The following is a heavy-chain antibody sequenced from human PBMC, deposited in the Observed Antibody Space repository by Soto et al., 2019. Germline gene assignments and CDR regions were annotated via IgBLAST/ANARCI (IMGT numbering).Heavy chain of an antibody. CDR2: IYYSGST. CDR1: GGSMISYY. CDR3: ARVPDR. J-gene: IGHJ5*02. D-gene: IGHD2-2*01. V-gene: IGHV4-59*12. Sequence: SETLSLTCTVSGGSMISYYWSWIRQSPGKGLEWIGYIYYSGSTNYNPSLKSRVTISVDTSKNQFSLKLSSVTAADTAVYYCARVPDRWGQGTLVTVSS.